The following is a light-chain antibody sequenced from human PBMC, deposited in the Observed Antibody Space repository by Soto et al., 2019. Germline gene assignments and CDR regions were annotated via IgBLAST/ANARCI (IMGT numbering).Light chain of an antibody. J-gene: IGLJ2*01. V-gene: IGLV2-11*01. CDR2: DVS. Sequence: QSALTQPRSVSGSPGQSVTISCTGTSSDVGRYNYVSWYQQHPDKAPKLMIYDVSKRPSGVPDRFSGSKSGNTASLTISGLQAEDEADYYCCSYAGSYTFVFGGGTKVTVL. CDR3: CSYAGSYTFV. CDR1: SSDVGRYNY.